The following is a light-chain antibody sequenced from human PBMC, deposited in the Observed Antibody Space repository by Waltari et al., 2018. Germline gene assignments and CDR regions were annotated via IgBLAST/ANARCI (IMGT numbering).Light chain of an antibody. CDR3: ALYMGSGIWV. CDR2: KAN. V-gene: IGLV8-61*01. CDR1: SCSFLTPPS. Sequence: QTVVTQEPSLSVSPGGPVTLPCALSSCSFLTPPSPHWYQQTQGPAPRTLVYKANARSSGVPDRFSGSILGNTAALTITGAQADDESDYYCALYMGSGIWVFGGGTRLTVL. J-gene: IGLJ3*02.